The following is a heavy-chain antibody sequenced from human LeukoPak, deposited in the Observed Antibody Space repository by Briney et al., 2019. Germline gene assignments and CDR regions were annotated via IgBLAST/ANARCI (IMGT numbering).Heavy chain of an antibody. Sequence: VASVKVSCKASGYTFTTYGISWVRQAPGQGLEWMGWISSYNGKVNYAQKLQGRVTMATDTSTSTAYMELRSLRSDDTAVYYCARDSRYSSSWRDYWGQGTLVTVSS. V-gene: IGHV1-18*01. CDR3: ARDSRYSSSWRDY. CDR2: ISSYNGKV. J-gene: IGHJ4*02. CDR1: GYTFTTYG. D-gene: IGHD6-13*01.